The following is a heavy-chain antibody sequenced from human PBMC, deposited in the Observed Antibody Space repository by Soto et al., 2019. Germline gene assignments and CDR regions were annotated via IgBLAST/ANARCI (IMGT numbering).Heavy chain of an antibody. D-gene: IGHD4-4*01. V-gene: IGHV3-48*01. CDR3: ARASVTAY. CDR2: ISSSSSTI. J-gene: IGHJ4*02. CDR1: GFTFSSYS. Sequence: GGSLRLSCAASGFTFSSYSMNWVRQAPGKGLEWVSYISSSSSTIYYADSVKGRFTISRDNAKNSLYLQMNSLRAEDTAVYCCARASVTAYWGQGTLVTVSS.